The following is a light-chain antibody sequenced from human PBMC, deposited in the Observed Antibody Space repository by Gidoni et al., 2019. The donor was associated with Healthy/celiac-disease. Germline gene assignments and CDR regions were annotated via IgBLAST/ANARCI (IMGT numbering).Light chain of an antibody. V-gene: IGLV1-40*01. CDR3: KSYDSSLSGSVV. CDR2: GNS. Sequence: QSVLTQPPSTSAAPGQRVPISCTGSSSNIGAGYDVHWYQQLPGTAPNLLIYGNSNRPSGVPDRFSGSKSGASASLAITGLQAEDEADDYCKSYDSSLSGSVVFGGGTKLTVL. CDR1: SSNIGAGYD. J-gene: IGLJ2*01.